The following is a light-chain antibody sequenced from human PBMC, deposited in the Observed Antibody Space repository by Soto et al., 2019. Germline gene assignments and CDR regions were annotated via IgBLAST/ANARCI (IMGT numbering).Light chain of an antibody. CDR2: GAS. Sequence: DIQMTQSPPSLSASVGDRVTITCRASQSIPKYLHWYQQTPGKAPKLLIYGASSLQSGVPSRFSGSGYGTDFSLTISSLQPEYFANYYCHQSFSTPFTFGQGTKVEIK. V-gene: IGKV1-39*01. CDR3: HQSFSTPFT. CDR1: QSIPKY. J-gene: IGKJ2*01.